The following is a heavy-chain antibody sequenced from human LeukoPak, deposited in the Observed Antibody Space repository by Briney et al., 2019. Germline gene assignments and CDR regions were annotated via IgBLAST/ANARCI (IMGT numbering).Heavy chain of an antibody. CDR1: GFTFGDYA. J-gene: IGHJ3*02. V-gene: IGHV3-49*03. CDR3: TTLVVVVAANDAFDI. CDR2: IRSKAYGGTT. D-gene: IGHD2-15*01. Sequence: GGSLRLSCTASGFTFGDYAMSWFRQAPGKGLEWVGFIRSKAYGGTTEYAASVKGRFTISRDDSKSIAYLQMNSLKTEDTAVYYCTTLVVVVAANDAFDIWGQGTMVTVSS.